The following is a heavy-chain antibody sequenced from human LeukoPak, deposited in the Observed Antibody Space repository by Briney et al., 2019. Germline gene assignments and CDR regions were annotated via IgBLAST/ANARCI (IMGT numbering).Heavy chain of an antibody. J-gene: IGHJ4*02. CDR3: ARDRSKQLVQTAIDY. CDR1: GFTFSSYS. D-gene: IGHD6-13*01. Sequence: GGSLRLSCAASGFTFSSYSMNWVRQAPGKGLEWVSSISSSSSYIYYADSVKGRFTISRDNAKNSLYLQMNSLRAEDTAVYYCARDRSKQLVQTAIDYWGQGTLVSVSS. CDR2: ISSSSSYI. V-gene: IGHV3-21*01.